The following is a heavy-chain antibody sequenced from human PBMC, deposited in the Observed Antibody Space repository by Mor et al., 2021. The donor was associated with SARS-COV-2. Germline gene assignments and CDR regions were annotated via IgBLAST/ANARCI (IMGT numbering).Heavy chain of an antibody. CDR3: ARASYYYVSGP. J-gene: IGHJ5*02. D-gene: IGHD3-10*01. Sequence: SLKSRVTISIDTSKNQFSLKLSSVTAADTAVYYCARASYYYVSGPWGQGTLVTVSS. V-gene: IGHV4-59*01.